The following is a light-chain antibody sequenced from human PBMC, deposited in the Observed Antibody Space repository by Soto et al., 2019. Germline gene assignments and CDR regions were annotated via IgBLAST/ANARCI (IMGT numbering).Light chain of an antibody. CDR2: PAS. J-gene: IGKJ1*01. CDR3: QKYNSAPRT. CDR1: QGINNY. Sequence: DIQMTQSPSSLSASVGDRVTITCRVSQGINNYLAWYQQKPGKVPKLLIYPASTLQSGVPSRFSGSGSGTDFTLTISSLQPEDVATYYCQKYNSAPRTFGQGTKVEIK. V-gene: IGKV1-27*01.